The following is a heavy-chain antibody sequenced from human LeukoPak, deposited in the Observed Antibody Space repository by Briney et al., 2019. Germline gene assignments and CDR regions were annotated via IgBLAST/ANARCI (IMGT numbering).Heavy chain of an antibody. J-gene: IGHJ6*03. D-gene: IGHD4-17*01. Sequence: GGSLRLSCAASGFTFSSYGMHWGRQAPGKGREWVAVISNVGSNTYYTDSVKGRFTISRDNSKNTLYLQMNSLRAEDTAVYYCAKNSGNYGDYALIRLYYYYYMDVWGKGTTVTVSS. CDR1: GFTFSSYG. CDR2: ISNVGSNT. CDR3: AKNSGNYGDYALIRLYYYYYMDV. V-gene: IGHV3-30*18.